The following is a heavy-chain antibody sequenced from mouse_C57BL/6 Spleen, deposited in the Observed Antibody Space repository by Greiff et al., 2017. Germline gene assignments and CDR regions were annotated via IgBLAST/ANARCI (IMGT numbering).Heavy chain of an antibody. CDR1: GFTFTDYY. Sequence: EVKLMESGGGLVQPGGSLSLSCAASGFTFTDYYMSWVRQPPGKALEWLGFIRNKANGYTTEYSASVKGRFTISRDNSQSILYLQMNALRAEDSATYYCARYRRDGGFAYWGPGTLVTVSA. D-gene: IGHD3-3*01. J-gene: IGHJ3*01. CDR2: IRNKANGYTT. CDR3: ARYRRDGGFAY. V-gene: IGHV7-3*01.